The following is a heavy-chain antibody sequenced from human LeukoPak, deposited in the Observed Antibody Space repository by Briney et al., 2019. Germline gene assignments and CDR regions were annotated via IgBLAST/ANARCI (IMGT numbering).Heavy chain of an antibody. D-gene: IGHD5-18*01. V-gene: IGHV3-30*18. CDR2: ISDDGSNT. CDR3: AKDADTATIIYWYFDL. CDR1: GFTLSSFG. Sequence: GRSLRLSCTASGFTLSSFGMHWARQAPGKGLEWVAVISDDGSNTYYADSVKGRFTISRDNSKNTLYLQLNSLRTEDTAVYYCAKDADTATIIYWYFDLWGRGTLVTVSS. J-gene: IGHJ2*01.